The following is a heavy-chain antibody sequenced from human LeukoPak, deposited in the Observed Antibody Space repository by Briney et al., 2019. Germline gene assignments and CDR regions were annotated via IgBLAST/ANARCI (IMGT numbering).Heavy chain of an antibody. CDR1: GFTFSSYS. J-gene: IGHJ4*02. D-gene: IGHD6-19*01. Sequence: GVSLRLSCAASGFTFSSYSMIWVRQAPGKGLEWVSSISSSSSYMYYADSVKGRFTISRDSAKNSLYLQMNSLRAEDTAVYYCARDLGVAGAFDYWGQGTLVTVS. CDR3: ARDLGVAGAFDY. V-gene: IGHV3-21*01. CDR2: ISSSSSYM.